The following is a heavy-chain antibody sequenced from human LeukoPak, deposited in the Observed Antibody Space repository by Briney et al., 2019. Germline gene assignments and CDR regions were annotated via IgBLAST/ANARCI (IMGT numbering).Heavy chain of an antibody. CDR2: IKQDGSEK. CDR1: GFTFSNYW. CDR3: AREGNYGDYDYY. V-gene: IGHV3-7*01. J-gene: IGHJ4*02. D-gene: IGHD4-17*01. Sequence: GGSLRLSCAASGFTFSNYWMSWVRQAPGKGLEWVANIKQDGSEKYYVDSVEGRFTISRDNAKNSLYLQMNSLRAEDAAVYFCAREGNYGDYDYYWGQGTLVTVSS.